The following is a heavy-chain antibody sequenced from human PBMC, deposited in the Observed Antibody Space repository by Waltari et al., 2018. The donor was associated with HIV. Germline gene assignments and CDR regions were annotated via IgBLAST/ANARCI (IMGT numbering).Heavy chain of an antibody. CDR2: INHSGST. CDR3: ARAQGYGSGSYYKPGPGDV. V-gene: IGHV4-34*01. J-gene: IGHJ6*02. D-gene: IGHD3-10*01. CDR1: GGSFSGYY. Sequence: QVQLQQWGAGLLKPSETLSLTCAVYGGSFSGYYWSWIRQPPGKGLEWIGEINHSGSTNYNPALKSRVTRSVDTSKNQFSLKLSSVTAADTAVYYCARAQGYGSGSYYKPGPGDVWGQGTTVTVSS.